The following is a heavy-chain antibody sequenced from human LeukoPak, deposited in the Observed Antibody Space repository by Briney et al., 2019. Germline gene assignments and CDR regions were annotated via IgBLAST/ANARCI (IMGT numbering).Heavy chain of an antibody. CDR1: GGSISSSSYY. CDR3: ARREINLSWEDRFDP. V-gene: IGHV4-39*07. Sequence: KASETLSLTCTVSGGSISSSSYYWGWIRQPPGKGLEWIGSIYYSGSIYYNPSLKSRDTISVDTSKNQFSLKLSSVTAADTAVYYCARREINLSWEDRFDPWGQGTLVTVSS. CDR2: IYYSGSI. D-gene: IGHD1-26*01. J-gene: IGHJ5*02.